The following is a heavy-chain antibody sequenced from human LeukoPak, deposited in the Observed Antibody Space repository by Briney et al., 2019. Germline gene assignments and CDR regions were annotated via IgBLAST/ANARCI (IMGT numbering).Heavy chain of an antibody. D-gene: IGHD5-18*01. CDR3: ARAGGGLWYPFPDDY. V-gene: IGHV1-24*01. J-gene: IGHJ4*02. CDR2: FDPEDGET. Sequence: ASVKVSCKVSGYTLTELSMHWVRQAPGKGLEWMGGFDPEDGETIYAQKFQGRVTMTEDTSTDTAYMELNSLRSDDTAVYYCARAGGGLWYPFPDDYWGQGTLVTVSS. CDR1: GYTLTELS.